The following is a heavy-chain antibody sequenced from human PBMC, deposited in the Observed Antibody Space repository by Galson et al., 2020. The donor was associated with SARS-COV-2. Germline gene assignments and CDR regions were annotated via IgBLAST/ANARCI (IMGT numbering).Heavy chain of an antibody. D-gene: IGHD3-22*01. CDR2: INPSGGAT. J-gene: IGHJ6*02. V-gene: IGHV1-46*01. CDR3: ARDKYYDSSAYRPNDDDYHGMDV. Sequence: GESLKISCTASGYTFTSYYMHWVRQAPGQGLEWMGVINPSGGATSYAQKFQGRVTMTRDTSTSTVYMELSSLRSEDTAVYYCARDKYYDSSAYRPNDDDYHGMDVWGQGTTVTVSS. CDR1: GYTFTSYY.